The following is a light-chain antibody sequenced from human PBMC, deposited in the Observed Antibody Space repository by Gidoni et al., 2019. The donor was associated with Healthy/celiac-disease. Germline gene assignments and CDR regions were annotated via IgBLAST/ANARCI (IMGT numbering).Light chain of an antibody. CDR3: QQLNSYPYT. CDR2: ASS. J-gene: IGKJ2*01. Sequence: IQLTQSPSSLSASVGDRVTITCRSSQGISSYLAWYQQKPGKAPKLRIYASSTLQSEVPSRFSGSGSRTDFTLTISSLQPEDFATYYCQQLNSYPYTFGQGTKLEIK. V-gene: IGKV1-9*01. CDR1: QGISSY.